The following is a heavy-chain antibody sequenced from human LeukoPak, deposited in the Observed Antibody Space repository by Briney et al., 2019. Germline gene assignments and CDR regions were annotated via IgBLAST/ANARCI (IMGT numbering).Heavy chain of an antibody. CDR1: GFIFGDSA. CDR3: AKRGYSGYDTPYYFDY. V-gene: IGHV3-23*01. CDR2: ISGSGGST. Sequence: GGSLRLSCTASGFIFGDSAMSWFRQAPGKGLEWVSAISGSGGSTYYADSVKGRFTISRDNSKNTLYLQMNSLRAEDTAVYYCAKRGYSGYDTPYYFDYWGEGTLVTVSS. J-gene: IGHJ4*02. D-gene: IGHD5-12*01.